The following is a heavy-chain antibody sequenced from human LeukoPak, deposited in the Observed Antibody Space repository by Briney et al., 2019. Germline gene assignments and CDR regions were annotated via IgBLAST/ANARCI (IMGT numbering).Heavy chain of an antibody. CDR3: ARGLYAFDI. CDR1: GFTFDDYA. CDR2: ISSSGSTI. Sequence: PGRSLRLSCAASGFTFDDYAMNWVRQAPGKGLEWVSYISSSGSTIYYADSVKGRFTISRDNAKNSLYLQMNSLRAEDTAVYYCARGLYAFDIWGQGTMVTVSS. V-gene: IGHV3-48*03. J-gene: IGHJ3*02.